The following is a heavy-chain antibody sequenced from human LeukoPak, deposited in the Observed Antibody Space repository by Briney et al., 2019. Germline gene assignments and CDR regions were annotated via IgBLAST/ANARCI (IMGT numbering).Heavy chain of an antibody. CDR3: AKDIGTTTVNRLRPRSWFDP. J-gene: IGHJ5*02. CDR2: ISYDGSNK. Sequence: PGGSLRLSCAASGFTFSSYGMHWVRQAPGKGLEWVAVISYDGSNKYYADSVKGRFTISSDNSKNTLYLQMNSLRAEDTAVYYCAKDIGTTTVNRLRPRSWFDPWGQGTLVTVSS. V-gene: IGHV3-30*18. D-gene: IGHD4-17*01. CDR1: GFTFSSYG.